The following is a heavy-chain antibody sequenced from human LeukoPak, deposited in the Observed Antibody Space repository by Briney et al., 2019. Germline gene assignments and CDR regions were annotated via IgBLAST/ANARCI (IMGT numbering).Heavy chain of an antibody. J-gene: IGHJ4*02. Sequence: PGGSLRLSCAASGFTFSSYGMHWVRQAPGKGLEWVAFIRYDGSNKYDADSVKGRFTISRDNSKNTLYLQMNSLRAEDTAVYYCAKDHWACSSTSCYNLFDYWGQGTLVTVSS. CDR1: GFTFSSYG. CDR2: IRYDGSNK. CDR3: AKDHWACSSTSCYNLFDY. V-gene: IGHV3-30*02. D-gene: IGHD2-2*02.